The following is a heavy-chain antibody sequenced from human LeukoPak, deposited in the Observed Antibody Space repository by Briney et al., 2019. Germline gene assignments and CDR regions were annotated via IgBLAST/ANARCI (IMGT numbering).Heavy chain of an antibody. CDR2: IYYSGST. CDR1: GGSISSSSDY. D-gene: IGHD3-16*02. J-gene: IGHJ4*02. V-gene: IGHV4-39*01. Sequence: SETLSLTCTVSGGSISSSSDYWGWIRQPPGKALAWIGSIYYSGSTYYNPSLKSRVTISVDTSKNQFSLKLSSVTAADTAVYYCARLDGFTFGGVIVKWGQGTLVTVSS. CDR3: ARLDGFTFGGVIVK.